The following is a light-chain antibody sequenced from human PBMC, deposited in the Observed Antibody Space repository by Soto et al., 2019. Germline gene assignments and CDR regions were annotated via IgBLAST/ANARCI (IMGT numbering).Light chain of an antibody. CDR1: SIDIAPYNY. Sequence: QSALTQPASVSGSPGQSLTNSSTGTSIDIAPYNYVSWYQQHPGKAPKLIIYEVSYRPSGISNRFSGSKSGNTASLTISGLQAEDEADYYCSSYTSSTNYVFGTGTKVTVL. CDR3: SSYTSSTNYV. J-gene: IGLJ1*01. CDR2: EVS. V-gene: IGLV2-14*01.